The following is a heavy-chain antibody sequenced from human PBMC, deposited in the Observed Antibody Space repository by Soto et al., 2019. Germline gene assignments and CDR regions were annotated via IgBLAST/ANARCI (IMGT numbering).Heavy chain of an antibody. Sequence: SATLSLTCTLSGASITSTTYFWAWIRQPRGKGLELVGSIYYSGKTHYNPSLKSRVTISVDTSKNQFSLKLTSVTAADTAVFYCARGGPHYGDYYFYSGMDVWGQGTTVT. J-gene: IGHJ6*02. V-gene: IGHV4-39*07. D-gene: IGHD4-17*01. CDR1: GASITSTTYF. CDR3: ARGGPHYGDYYFYSGMDV. CDR2: IYYSGKT.